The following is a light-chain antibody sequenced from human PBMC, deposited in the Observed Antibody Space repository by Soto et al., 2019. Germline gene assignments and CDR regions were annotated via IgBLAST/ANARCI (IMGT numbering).Light chain of an antibody. CDR2: YKSDSDK. CDR1: SGINVGTYR. J-gene: IGLJ3*02. V-gene: IGLV5-45*03. CDR3: MIWHSSAWV. Sequence: QLVLTQPSSLSASPGTSASLTCTLRSGINVGTYRIYWYQQKSGSPPQYLLRYKSDSDKQQGSGVPSRFSGSKDVSANAGILLISGLQSEDEADYYCMIWHSSAWVFGGGTKLTVL.